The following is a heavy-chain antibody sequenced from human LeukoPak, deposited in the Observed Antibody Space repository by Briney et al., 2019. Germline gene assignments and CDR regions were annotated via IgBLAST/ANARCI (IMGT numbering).Heavy chain of an antibody. Sequence: ASVKVSCKASVYTFTSYGISWVRQAPGQGLEWMGWISAYNGNTNYAQKLQGRFTMTTDTSTSTAYMELRSLRSDDTAVYYCARALSSGWSGYYYYGMDVWGQGTTVTVSS. V-gene: IGHV1-18*01. J-gene: IGHJ6*02. CDR3: ARALSSGWSGYYYYGMDV. CDR2: ISAYNGNT. D-gene: IGHD6-19*01. CDR1: VYTFTSYG.